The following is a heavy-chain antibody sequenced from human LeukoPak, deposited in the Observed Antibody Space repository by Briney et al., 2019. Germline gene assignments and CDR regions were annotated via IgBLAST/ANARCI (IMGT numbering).Heavy chain of an antibody. Sequence: GASVKVSCKASGGTFSSYAISWVRQAPGQELEWMGGIIPIFGTANYAQKFQGRVTITTDESTSTAYMELSNLRSEDTAVYYCARGSGYDADYWGQGTLVTVSS. CDR1: GGTFSSYA. D-gene: IGHD5-12*01. CDR2: IIPIFGTA. J-gene: IGHJ4*02. CDR3: ARGSGYDADY. V-gene: IGHV1-69*05.